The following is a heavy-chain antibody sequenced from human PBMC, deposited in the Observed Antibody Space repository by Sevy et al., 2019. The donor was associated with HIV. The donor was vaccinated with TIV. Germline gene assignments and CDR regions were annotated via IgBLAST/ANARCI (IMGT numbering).Heavy chain of an antibody. CDR1: GGSFSGYY. Sequence: KQSQTLSLTCAVYGGSFSGYYWSWIRQPPGKGLEWIGEINHSGSTNYDPSLKSRVTISVDTSKNQFSLKLGSVTAADTAVYYCSRGHPDYSSSSHVSYGMDVWGQGTTVTVSS. J-gene: IGHJ6*02. CDR3: SRGHPDYSSSSHVSYGMDV. CDR2: INHSGST. V-gene: IGHV4-34*01. D-gene: IGHD6-6*01.